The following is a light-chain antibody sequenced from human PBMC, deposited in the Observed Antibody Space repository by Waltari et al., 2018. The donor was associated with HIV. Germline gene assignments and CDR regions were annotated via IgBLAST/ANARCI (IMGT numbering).Light chain of an antibody. CDR3: CSDGGSRTLYL. CDR1: SRDVGGYNY. Sequence: QSPLTQPRSVSRSPGQSVTISCTGTSRDVGGYNYVSWYQQHPDKAPKLIIYDVIKGRGVFPNRCVCSKCGNTASRTIAGLQDEDEADYYCCSDGGSRTLYLFGTGTKV. J-gene: IGLJ1*01. CDR2: DVI. V-gene: IGLV2-11*01.